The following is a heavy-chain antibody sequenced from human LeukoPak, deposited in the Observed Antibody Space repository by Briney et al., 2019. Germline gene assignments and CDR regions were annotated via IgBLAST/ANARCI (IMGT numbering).Heavy chain of an antibody. CDR1: GGSISSYY. J-gene: IGHJ6*03. CDR2: IYYSGST. CDR3: ARERYSNYVRSYYYYYMDV. Sequence: SETLSLTCTVSGGSISSYYWSWVRQPPGKGLEWIGYIYYSGSTNYNPSLKSRVTISVDTSNNQFSLKLSSVTAADTAVYYCARERYSNYVRSYYYYYMDVWGKGTTVTVSS. D-gene: IGHD4-11*01. V-gene: IGHV4-59*12.